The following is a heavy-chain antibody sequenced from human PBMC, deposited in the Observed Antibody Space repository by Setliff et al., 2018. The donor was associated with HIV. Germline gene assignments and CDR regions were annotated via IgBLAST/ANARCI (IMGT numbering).Heavy chain of an antibody. CDR1: GGSISSYY. CDR3: ARDLLGYCSSTSCHSHYMDV. V-gene: IGHV4-59*01. J-gene: IGHJ6*03. CDR2: IYYSGST. Sequence: PSETLSLTCTVSGGSISSYYWSWIRQPPGKGLEWIGYIYYSGSTNYSPSLKSRVTISVDTSKNQFSLKLSSVTAADTAVYYCARDLLGYCSSTSCHSHYMDVWGKGTTVTVSS. D-gene: IGHD2-2*01.